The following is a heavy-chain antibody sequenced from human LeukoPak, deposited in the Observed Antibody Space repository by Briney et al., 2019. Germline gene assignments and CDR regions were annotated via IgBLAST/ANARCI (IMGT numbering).Heavy chain of an antibody. CDR3: ARPAASYMYYYYGMDV. J-gene: IGHJ6*02. Sequence: SETLSLTCAVYGGSFSGYYWSWIRQPPGKGLEWIGEINHSGSTNYNPSLKSRVTISVDTSKNQFPLKLSSVTAADTAVYYCARPAASYMYYYYGMDVWGQGTTVTVSS. D-gene: IGHD2-2*01. V-gene: IGHV4-34*01. CDR1: GGSFSGYY. CDR2: INHSGST.